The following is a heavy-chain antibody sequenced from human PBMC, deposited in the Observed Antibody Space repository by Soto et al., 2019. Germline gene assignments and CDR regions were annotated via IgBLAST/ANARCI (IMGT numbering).Heavy chain of an antibody. CDR1: GYTFTSYA. V-gene: IGHV1-58*02. CDR2: IVVGSGNT. J-gene: IGHJ4*02. CDR3: AAGYYYDSSGYSPGGPFDY. Sequence: SVKVSCKASGYTFTSYAMHWVRQARGQRLEWIGWIVVGSGNTKYAQKFQERVTITRDMSTSTAYMELSSLRSEDTAVYYCAAGYYYDSSGYSPGGPFDYWGQGTLVTVSS. D-gene: IGHD3-22*01.